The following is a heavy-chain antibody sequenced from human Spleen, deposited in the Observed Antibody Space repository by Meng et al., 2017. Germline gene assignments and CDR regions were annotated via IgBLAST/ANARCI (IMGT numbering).Heavy chain of an antibody. Sequence: GESLKISCAASGFTVSSNEMSWVRQAPGKGLEWVSSISGDSTYYADSGKGRFTISRDNSKTTLYLQMNSLRAEDTAVYYCARSHYYDSSGNYSLLPTDYYYYGMDVWGQGTTVTVSS. CDR3: ARSHYYDSSGNYSLLPTDYYYYGMDV. D-gene: IGHD3-22*01. V-gene: IGHV3-38-3*01. CDR1: GFTVSSNE. CDR2: ISGDST. J-gene: IGHJ6*02.